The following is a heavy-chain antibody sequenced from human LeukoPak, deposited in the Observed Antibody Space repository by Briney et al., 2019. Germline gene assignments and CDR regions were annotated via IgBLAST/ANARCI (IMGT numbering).Heavy chain of an antibody. V-gene: IGHV1-8*01. Sequence: ASVTVSCKASGYTFTSYDINWVRQAPGQGLEWMGWMNPNSGNTGYAQKFQGRVTMTRNTSISTAYMELSSLRSEDTAVYYCARGPLTSCCWFDRWGQGTLVTVSS. D-gene: IGHD2-21*02. CDR1: GYTFTSYD. CDR2: MNPNSGNT. J-gene: IGHJ5*02. CDR3: ARGPLTSCCWFDR.